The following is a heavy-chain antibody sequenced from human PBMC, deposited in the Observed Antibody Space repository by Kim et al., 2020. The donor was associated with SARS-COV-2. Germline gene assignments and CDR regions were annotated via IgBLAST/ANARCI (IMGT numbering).Heavy chain of an antibody. CDR3: AQGYPLYSGSYYLGVWFDP. V-gene: IGHV4-59*13. CDR2: IYYSGST. CDR1: GGSISSYY. J-gene: IGHJ5*02. Sequence: SETLSLTCTVSGGSISSYYWSWIRQPPGKGLEWIGYIYYSGSTNYNPSLKSRVTISVDTSKNQFSLKLSSVTAADTAVYYCAQGYPLYSGSYYLGVWFDPWGQGTLVTVSS. D-gene: IGHD1-26*01.